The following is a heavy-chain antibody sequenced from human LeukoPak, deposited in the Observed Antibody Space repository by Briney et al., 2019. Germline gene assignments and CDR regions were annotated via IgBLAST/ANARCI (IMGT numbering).Heavy chain of an antibody. CDR2: INPDGRDT. D-gene: IGHD2-21*02. Sequence: GGSLRLSCVVSGFTFRCWMNWVRQVPGKGLEWVAHINPDGRDTYYVDSVKGRFTISRDNAQNSMYLQMNSLRVEDTAVYYCTSWGDTTAEYFQRWGQGTLVTVSS. CDR3: TSWGDTTAEYFQR. J-gene: IGHJ1*01. V-gene: IGHV3-7*01. CDR1: GFTFRCW.